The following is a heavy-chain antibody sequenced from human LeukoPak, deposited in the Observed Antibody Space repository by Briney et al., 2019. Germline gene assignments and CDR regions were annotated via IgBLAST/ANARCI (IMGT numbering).Heavy chain of an antibody. D-gene: IGHD3-22*01. J-gene: IGHJ4*02. CDR1: GFTFDDYA. Sequence: GGSLRLSCAASGFTFDDYAMHWVRQAPGKGLEWVSLISGDGGSTYYADPVKGRFTISRDNSKNSLYLQMNSLRTEDTALYYCAKVLGYYDSSGYYQEGGFDYWGQGTLVTVSS. CDR3: AKVLGYYDSSGYYQEGGFDY. CDR2: ISGDGGST. V-gene: IGHV3-43*02.